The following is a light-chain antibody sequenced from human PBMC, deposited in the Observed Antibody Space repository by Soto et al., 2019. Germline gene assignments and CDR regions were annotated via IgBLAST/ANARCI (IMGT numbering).Light chain of an antibody. V-gene: IGKV1-5*01. Sequence: DIQMTQSPSTLSASVGDRVTITCRASQSISSWLAWYQQKPGKAPKLLIYDASSLESGVPSRFSGSGSGTEFTRTISSLQPDDFATYYCQQYNSYSPSWTFGQGTKVEIK. CDR3: QQYNSYSPSWT. J-gene: IGKJ1*01. CDR2: DAS. CDR1: QSISSW.